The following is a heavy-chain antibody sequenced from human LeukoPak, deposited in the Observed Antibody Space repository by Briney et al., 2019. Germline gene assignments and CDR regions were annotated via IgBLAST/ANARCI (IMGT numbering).Heavy chain of an antibody. Sequence: SETLSLTCAVSGVSITTFYWSWIWQPAGKGLEWIGRISTRGNTVYNPSLKSRVTISVDTSKNQFSLRLSSVTAADTAVYYCARGGALWGTITDAFDIWGQGAMVTVSS. CDR2: ISTRGNT. J-gene: IGHJ3*02. D-gene: IGHD1-1*01. CDR3: ARGGALWGTITDAFDI. V-gene: IGHV4-4*07. CDR1: GVSITTFY.